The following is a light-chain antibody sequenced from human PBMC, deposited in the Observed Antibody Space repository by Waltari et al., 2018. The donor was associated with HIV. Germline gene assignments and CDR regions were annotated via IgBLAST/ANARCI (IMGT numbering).Light chain of an antibody. J-gene: IGLJ1*01. Sequence: QSPLTQPASVSGYPGQSITISCTGAGSAFGNYNTVSWYQQHPGRAPKLIIYDVNNRPSGVSSRFSGSRSANTASLAISGLQPEDEAEYYCTSYAGINNVVFGPGTKVTVL. V-gene: IGLV2-14*03. CDR3: TSYAGINNVV. CDR2: DVN. CDR1: GSAFGNYNT.